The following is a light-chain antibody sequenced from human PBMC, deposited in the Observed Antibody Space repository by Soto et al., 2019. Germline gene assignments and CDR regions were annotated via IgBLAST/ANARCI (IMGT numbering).Light chain of an antibody. CDR2: DAS. CDR1: QSITGW. V-gene: IGKV1-5*01. Sequence: DIQMTQSPSTLSASVGDRVTITCRASQSITGWLAWYQQKPGKAPNLLIYDASRLESGVPSRFSGSGSGTEFTLTISSLQPDDFATYYCQQYNSFWTFGQGTKVDIK. J-gene: IGKJ1*01. CDR3: QQYNSFWT.